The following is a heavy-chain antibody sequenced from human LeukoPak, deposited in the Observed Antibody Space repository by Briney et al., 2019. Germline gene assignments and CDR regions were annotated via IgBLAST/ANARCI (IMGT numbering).Heavy chain of an antibody. D-gene: IGHD1-26*01. J-gene: IGHJ4*02. CDR3: ARYTSNVVGKRHYFDY. Sequence: PWGSLRLSCAASGFTFSSYSMNWVRQAPGKGLEWVSSISSSSSYIYYADSVKGRFTISRDNTKNSLYLQMNSLRAEDTAVYYCARYTSNVVGKRHYFDYWGQGTLVTVSS. CDR2: ISSSSSYI. CDR1: GFTFSSYS. V-gene: IGHV3-21*01.